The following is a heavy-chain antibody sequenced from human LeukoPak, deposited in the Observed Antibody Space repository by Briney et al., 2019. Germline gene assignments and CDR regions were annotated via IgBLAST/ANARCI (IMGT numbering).Heavy chain of an antibody. D-gene: IGHD4-17*01. J-gene: IGHJ4*02. Sequence: GGSLRLSCAASGFTFSENSMNWVRQAPGKGLEWVANIKQDGGQIYYLDSVKGRFTVSRDNAKNSLYLQMNSLRAEDTAVYYCARLGARQMLEYWGQGTLVTVSS. CDR3: ARLGARQMLEY. V-gene: IGHV3-7*01. CDR1: GFTFSENS. CDR2: IKQDGGQI.